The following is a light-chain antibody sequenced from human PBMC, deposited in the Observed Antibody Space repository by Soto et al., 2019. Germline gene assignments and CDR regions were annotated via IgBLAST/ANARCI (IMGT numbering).Light chain of an antibody. J-gene: IGKJ1*01. CDR1: QGISNY. CDR2: AAS. CDR3: QKYNSAPRT. V-gene: IGKV1-27*01. Sequence: DIQMTQSPSSLSASVGDRVTITCRARQGISNYLAWNQQKPGKVPKLLIYAASTLQSGVPSRFSGSGSGTDVTLTSSSLQPEDVATYYCQKYNSAPRTFGQGTKVEIK.